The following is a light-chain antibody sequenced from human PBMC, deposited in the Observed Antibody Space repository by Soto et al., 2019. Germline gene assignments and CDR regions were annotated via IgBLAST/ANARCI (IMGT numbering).Light chain of an antibody. CDR2: DVT. CDR1: SSDVGGYDF. Sequence: QSVLTQPRSVSGSPGQSVTISCTGTSSDVGGYDFVSWYQQHPGKAPKLTIYDVTKRPSGVPDRFSGAKSGNSASLTISGLRAEDEADYYCCSYAGSYNLGVFGGGTKLTVL. V-gene: IGLV2-11*01. J-gene: IGLJ3*02. CDR3: CSYAGSYNLGV.